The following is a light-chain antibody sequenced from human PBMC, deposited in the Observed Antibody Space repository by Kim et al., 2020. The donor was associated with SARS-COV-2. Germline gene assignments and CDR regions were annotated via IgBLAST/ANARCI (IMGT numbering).Light chain of an antibody. CDR3: QQFASSGYT. J-gene: IGKJ2*01. Sequence: EIVLTQSPGTLSLSPGERATLSCRASQSVSTNHLAWYHQKPGQAPRLLISGASTRATGIPDSFSGSGSGTDFTLTISRLDSEDFGVYFCQQFASSGYTFGQGTKLEI. V-gene: IGKV3-20*01. CDR1: QSVSTNH. CDR2: GAS.